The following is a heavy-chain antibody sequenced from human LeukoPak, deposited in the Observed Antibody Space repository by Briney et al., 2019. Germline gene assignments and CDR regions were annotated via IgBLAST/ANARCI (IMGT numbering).Heavy chain of an antibody. V-gene: IGHV3-23*01. J-gene: IGHJ5*02. CDR3: AKDAQWLVPRNWFDP. D-gene: IGHD6-19*01. Sequence: PGGSLRLSCAASGFTVSSNYMSWVRQAPGKGLEWVSAISGSGGSTYYADSVKGRFTISRDNSKNTLYLQMNSLRAEDTAVYYCAKDAQWLVPRNWFDPWGQGTLVTVSS. CDR2: ISGSGGST. CDR1: GFTVSSNY.